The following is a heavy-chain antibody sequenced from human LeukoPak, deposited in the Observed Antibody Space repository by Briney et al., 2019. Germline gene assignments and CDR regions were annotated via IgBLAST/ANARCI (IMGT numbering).Heavy chain of an antibody. CDR3: AKDQSSGSYLMGDY. CDR2: ISGSGGST. Sequence: GGSLRLSCAASGFTFSSYAMSWVRQAPGKGLEWVSAISGSGGSTYYADSVKGRFTISRDNSKNTLYLQMNSLRAEDTAVYYCAKDQSSGSYLMGDYWGQGTLVTVSS. J-gene: IGHJ4*02. CDR1: GFTFSSYA. V-gene: IGHV3-23*01. D-gene: IGHD1-26*01.